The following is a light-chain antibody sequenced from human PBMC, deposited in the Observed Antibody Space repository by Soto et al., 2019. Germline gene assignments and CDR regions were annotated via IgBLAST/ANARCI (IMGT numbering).Light chain of an antibody. CDR2: AAS. CDR3: QQQYDRSRT. V-gene: IGKV1-39*01. Sequence: DIQMTQSPSSLSASVGDRVTITCRASQNINIYLNWYQQKPGKAPQVLIYAASSLQSGVPSRFTGSGSGTDFTLTISRLEPEDFAVYYCQQQYDRSRTFGQGTKVDIK. CDR1: QNINIY. J-gene: IGKJ1*01.